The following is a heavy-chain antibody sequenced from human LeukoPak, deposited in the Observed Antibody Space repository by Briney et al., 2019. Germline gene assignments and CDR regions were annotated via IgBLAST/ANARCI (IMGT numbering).Heavy chain of an antibody. CDR2: IYSGGST. CDR3: ARESYYYDSSGYIGY. J-gene: IGHJ4*02. D-gene: IGHD3-22*01. CDR1: GFTLSSNY. Sequence: GGSLRLSCAASGFTLSSNYMSWVRQAPGKGLEWVSVIYSGGSTYYADSVKGRFTISRDNSKNTLHLQMNSLRAEDTAVYYCARESYYYDSSGYIGYWGQGTLVTVSS. V-gene: IGHV3-53*01.